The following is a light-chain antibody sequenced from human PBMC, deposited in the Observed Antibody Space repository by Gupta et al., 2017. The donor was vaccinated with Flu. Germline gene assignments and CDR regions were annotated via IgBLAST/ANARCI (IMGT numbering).Light chain of an antibody. CDR2: AAS. CDR1: QSISSY. J-gene: IGKJ5*01. V-gene: IGKV1-39*01. Sequence: DIQMTQSPSSLSASVGDRVTITCRASQSISSYLNWYQQKPGKAPKLLIYAASSLQSGVPSRFSGSGSGTDFTLTISSLQPEDFATYYCQQSYSNPFPITFGQGTRLEIK. CDR3: QQSYSNPFPIT.